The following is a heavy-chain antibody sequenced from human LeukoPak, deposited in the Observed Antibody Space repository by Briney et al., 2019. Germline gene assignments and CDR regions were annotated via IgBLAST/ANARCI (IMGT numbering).Heavy chain of an antibody. V-gene: IGHV1-46*02. J-gene: IGHJ4*02. CDR2: INPSGDFT. Sequence: ASVKVSCKASGYTFNSYYMHWVRQAPGQGLEWMGIINPSGDFTSYAQKFQGRVTITADESTSTAYMELSSLRSEDTAMYYCARGEVPPHYFDYWGQGTLVTVSS. CDR1: GYTFNSYY. CDR3: ARGEVPPHYFDY.